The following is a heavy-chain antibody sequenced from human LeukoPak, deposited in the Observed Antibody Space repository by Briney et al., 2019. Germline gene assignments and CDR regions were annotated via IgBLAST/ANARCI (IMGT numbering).Heavy chain of an antibody. J-gene: IGHJ3*02. CDR3: ARAPILWRCSSTSCSPGAFDI. Sequence: TGGSLRLSCAASGFTFSSYAMHWVRQAPGKGLEWVAVISYDGSNKYYADSVKGRFTISRDNAKNSLYLQMNSLRAEGTAVYYCARAPILWRCSSTSCSPGAFDIWGQGTMVTVSS. D-gene: IGHD2-2*01. CDR2: ISYDGSNK. CDR1: GFTFSSYA. V-gene: IGHV3-30-3*01.